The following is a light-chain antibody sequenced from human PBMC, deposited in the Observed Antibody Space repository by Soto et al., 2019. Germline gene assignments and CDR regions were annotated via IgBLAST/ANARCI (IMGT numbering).Light chain of an antibody. V-gene: IGLV4-69*01. CDR1: SGHSSYA. CDR3: QTWGTGIHV. CDR2: LNSDGSH. Sequence: QPVLTQSPSASASLGASVKLTCTLSSGHSSYAIAWHQQQPEKGPRYLMKLNSDGSHSKGDGIPDRFSGSNSGAERYLTISSLQSEDDAAYYCQTWGTGIHVFGTGTKVTVL. J-gene: IGLJ1*01.